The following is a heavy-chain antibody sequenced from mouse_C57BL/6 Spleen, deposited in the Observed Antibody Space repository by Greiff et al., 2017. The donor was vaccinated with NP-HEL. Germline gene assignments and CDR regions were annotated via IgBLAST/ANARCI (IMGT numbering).Heavy chain of an antibody. CDR3: ARPYDYDPDYFDY. CDR1: GFTFSDYG. D-gene: IGHD2-4*01. J-gene: IGHJ2*01. V-gene: IGHV5-17*01. Sequence: EVMLVESGGGLVKPGGSLKLSCAASGFTFSDYGMHWVRQAPEKGLAWVAYISSGSSTIYYADTVKGRFTISRDNAKNTLFLQMTSLRSEDTARYYCARPYDYDPDYFDYWGQGTTLTVSS. CDR2: ISSGSSTI.